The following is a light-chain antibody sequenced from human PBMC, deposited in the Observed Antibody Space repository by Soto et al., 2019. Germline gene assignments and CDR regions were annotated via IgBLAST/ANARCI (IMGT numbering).Light chain of an antibody. Sequence: EVVLTQSPATLSLSPGERATLSCRASRSVSSTTLAWYQQKPGQAPRLLTYGASNRATGIPDRFSGSGSGTDFTLTISRLEPEDFAVYYCQQFDTLWTFGQGTKVEV. CDR3: QQFDTLWT. J-gene: IGKJ1*01. V-gene: IGKV3-20*01. CDR2: GAS. CDR1: RSVSSTT.